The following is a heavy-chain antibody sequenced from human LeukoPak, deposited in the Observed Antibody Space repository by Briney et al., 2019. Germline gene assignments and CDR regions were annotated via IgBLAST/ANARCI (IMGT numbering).Heavy chain of an antibody. V-gene: IGHV4-59*08. J-gene: IGHJ4*02. Sequence: SETLSLTCTVSGGSISSYYWSWIRQPPGKGLEWIGYIYHSGSTYYNPSLKSRVTISVDRSKNQFSLKLSSVTAADTAVYYCARHQKGGTTGMHFDYWGQGTLVTVSS. CDR1: GGSISSYY. CDR3: ARHQKGGTTGMHFDY. D-gene: IGHD1-1*01. CDR2: IYHSGST.